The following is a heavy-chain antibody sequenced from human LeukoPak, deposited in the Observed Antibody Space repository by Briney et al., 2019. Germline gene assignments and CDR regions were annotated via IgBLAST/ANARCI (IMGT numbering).Heavy chain of an antibody. CDR2: IRYDGSNK. J-gene: IGHJ6*03. CDR1: GFTFSSYG. CDR3: AKGSFSKSSSWDFWYYYYMDV. V-gene: IGHV3-30*02. D-gene: IGHD6-13*01. Sequence: GGSLRLSCAASGFTFSSYGMHCVRQAPGKGLEGVAFIRYDGSNKYYGDSVKCRFTISRDNSKNTLYLQMNSLRAEDTAVYYCAKGSFSKSSSWDFWYYYYMDVWGKGTTVTVSS.